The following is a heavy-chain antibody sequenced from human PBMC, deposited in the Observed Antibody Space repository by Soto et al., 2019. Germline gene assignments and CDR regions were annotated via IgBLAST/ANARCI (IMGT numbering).Heavy chain of an antibody. CDR3: AGQTYYYDSSGHYPR. D-gene: IGHD3-22*01. CDR2: IYYSGST. J-gene: IGHJ4*02. Sequence: SETLSLTCTVSGGSISSGGYYWSWIRQHPGKGLEWIGYIYYSGSTYYNPSLKSRVTISVDTSKNQFSLKLSSVTAADTAVYYCAGQTYYYDSSGHYPRWGQGTLVTVSS. V-gene: IGHV4-31*03. CDR1: GGSISSGGYY.